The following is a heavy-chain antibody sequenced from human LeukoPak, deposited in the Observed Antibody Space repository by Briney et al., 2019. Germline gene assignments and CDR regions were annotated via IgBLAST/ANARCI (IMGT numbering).Heavy chain of an antibody. Sequence: GASVKVSCKASGGTFSSYAISWVRQAPGQGLEWMEGIIPIFDTTNYAQKFQGRVTFTADESTSTAYMELSSLRSEDTAVYYCARGIAVAGQVYYFDFWGQGTLVTVSS. D-gene: IGHD6-19*01. J-gene: IGHJ4*02. CDR1: GGTFSSYA. CDR3: ARGIAVAGQVYYFDF. CDR2: IIPIFDTT. V-gene: IGHV1-69*13.